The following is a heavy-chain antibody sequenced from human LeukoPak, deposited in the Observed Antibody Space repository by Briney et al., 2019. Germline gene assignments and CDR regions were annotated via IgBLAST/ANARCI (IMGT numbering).Heavy chain of an antibody. CDR1: GYTLTELS. V-gene: IGHV1-24*01. Sequence: GASVNVSCKVSGYTLTELSMHWVRQAPGKGLEWMGGFDPEDGETIYAQKFQGRVNMTEDTSTDTVYMEVSSLRSEDTAVYYCATGKYSSGWYYYYGMDVWGQGTTVTVSS. D-gene: IGHD6-19*01. CDR3: ATGKYSSGWYYYYGMDV. J-gene: IGHJ6*02. CDR2: FDPEDGET.